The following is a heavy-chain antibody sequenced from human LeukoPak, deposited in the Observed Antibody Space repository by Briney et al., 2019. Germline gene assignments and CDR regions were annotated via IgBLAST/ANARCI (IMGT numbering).Heavy chain of an antibody. D-gene: IGHD6-6*01. J-gene: IGHJ1*01. CDR3: ARGGAARLHFQN. CDR1: GGSISTYY. Sequence: PSETLSLTCIVSGGSISTYYWNWIRQPPGKGLERIGYIYHSGSTNYNPSLQSRVTISVDTSKNQFSLNLNSVTAADTAVYYCARGGAARLHFQNWGQGTLVTVSS. CDR2: IYHSGST. V-gene: IGHV4-59*01.